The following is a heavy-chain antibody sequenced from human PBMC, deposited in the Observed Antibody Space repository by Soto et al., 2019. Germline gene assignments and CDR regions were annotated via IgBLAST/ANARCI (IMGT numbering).Heavy chain of an antibody. V-gene: IGHV4-39*01. CDR1: GGSISSSSYY. CDR3: ARRPLYDSSGYYYVEAFDI. D-gene: IGHD3-22*01. Sequence: QLQLQESGPGLVKPSETLSLTCTVSGGSISSSSYYWGWIRQPPGQGLEWIGSIYYSGSTYYNPSLKSRVTISVDTSKNQFSLKLSSVTAADTAVYYCARRPLYDSSGYYYVEAFDIWGQGTMVTVSS. J-gene: IGHJ3*02. CDR2: IYYSGST.